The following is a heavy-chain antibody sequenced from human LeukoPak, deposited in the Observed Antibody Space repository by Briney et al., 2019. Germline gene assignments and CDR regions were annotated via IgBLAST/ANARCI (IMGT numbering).Heavy chain of an antibody. D-gene: IGHD1-1*01. V-gene: IGHV3-11*01. J-gene: IGHJ4*02. CDR1: GFTFSDYY. CDR3: ARTASLERPESDY. CDR2: ISSSGSTI. Sequence: PGGSLRLSCAASGFTFSDYYMSWIRQASGKGLEWVSHISSSGSTIYYADSVKGRFTISRDNAKNLLYLQMNSLRAEDTALYYCARTASLERPESDYWGQGTLVTVSS.